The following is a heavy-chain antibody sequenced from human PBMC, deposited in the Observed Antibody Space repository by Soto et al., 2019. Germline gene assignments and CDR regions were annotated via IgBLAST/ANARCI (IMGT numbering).Heavy chain of an antibody. D-gene: IGHD6-19*01. CDR2: ISYDGSNK. CDR1: GFTFSSYA. V-gene: IGHV3-30-3*01. J-gene: IGHJ4*02. CDR3: ARDPSSRYSSGWLDY. Sequence: QVQLVESGGGVVQPGRSLRLSCAASGFTFSSYAMHWVRQAPGKGLEWVAVISYDGSNKYYADSVKGRFTISRDNSKHTLYLQMNSLRAEDTAVYYCARDPSSRYSSGWLDYWGQGTLVTVSS.